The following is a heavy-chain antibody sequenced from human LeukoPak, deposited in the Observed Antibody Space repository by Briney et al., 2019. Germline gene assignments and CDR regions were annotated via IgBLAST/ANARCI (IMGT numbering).Heavy chain of an antibody. D-gene: IGHD2-8*01. CDR3: ARLMAPQEPFDY. J-gene: IGHJ4*02. Sequence: GESLKISCKGSGYSFSTNWVGWVRQMPGKGLEWMGIIYPGDSDTRYSPSFQGQVTISADKSISTAYLQWSSLKASDTAMYYCARLMAPQEPFDYWGQGTLVTVSS. CDR2: IYPGDSDT. CDR1: GYSFSTNW. V-gene: IGHV5-51*01.